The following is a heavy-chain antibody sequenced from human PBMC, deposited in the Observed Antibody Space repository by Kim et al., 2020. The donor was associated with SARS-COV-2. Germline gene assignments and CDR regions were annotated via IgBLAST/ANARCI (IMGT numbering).Heavy chain of an antibody. CDR2: IYYTGTT. J-gene: IGHJ6*02. CDR3: ARVVTYHYGMDV. Sequence: SETLSLTCTVSGGSIGSYYWNWIRQTPGKGLEWIGYIYYTGTTNYNSSFESRVSISLDASKNQFSLSLHSVTAADMAVYFCARVVTYHYGMDVWGQGTTVTVSS. CDR1: GGSIGSYY. V-gene: IGHV4-59*01.